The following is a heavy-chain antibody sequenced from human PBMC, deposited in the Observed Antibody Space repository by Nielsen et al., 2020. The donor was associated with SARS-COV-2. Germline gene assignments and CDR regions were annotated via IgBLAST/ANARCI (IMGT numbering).Heavy chain of an antibody. CDR1: GFTFSSYG. CDR2: ISGSGGST. V-gene: IGHV3-NL1*01. D-gene: IGHD3-3*02. CDR3: ARSIFSLDY. J-gene: IGHJ4*02. Sequence: GGSLRLSCAASGFTFSSYGMHWVRQAPGKGLEWVSAISGSGGSTYYADSVKGRFTISRDNSKNTLYLQMNSLRAEDTAVYYCARSIFSLDYWGQGTLVTVSS.